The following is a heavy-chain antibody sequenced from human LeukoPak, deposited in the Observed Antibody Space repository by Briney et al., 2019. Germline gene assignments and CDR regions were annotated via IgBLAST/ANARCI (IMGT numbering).Heavy chain of an antibody. CDR1: GFIFSSYA. CDR2: ISYSTSRV. V-gene: IGHV3-48*02. Sequence: PGGSLRLSCTASGFIFSSYAMNWVRQSPGKGLEWVSCISYSTSRVYYADSVKGRFTISRDNARNSLFLQMNSLRDEDTAVYYCVRVSSGWYIDNWGQGTLVTVSS. D-gene: IGHD6-19*01. CDR3: VRVSSGWYIDN. J-gene: IGHJ4*02.